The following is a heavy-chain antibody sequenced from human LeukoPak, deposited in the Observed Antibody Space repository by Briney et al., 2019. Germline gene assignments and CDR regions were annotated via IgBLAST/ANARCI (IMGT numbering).Heavy chain of an antibody. D-gene: IGHD3-22*01. CDR3: ARDSRYSDTSGYYYSHYYMDV. CDR2: IYSSGST. CDR1: GGSINYYY. J-gene: IGHJ6*03. Sequence: SETLSLTCTVSGGSINYYYWSWIRQPPGKGLEYIGYIYSSGSTNYNPSLKSRVTMSVDTSKNQFSLKLSSVTAADTAVYYCARDSRYSDTSGYYYSHYYMDVWGKGTTVTVS. V-gene: IGHV4-59*01.